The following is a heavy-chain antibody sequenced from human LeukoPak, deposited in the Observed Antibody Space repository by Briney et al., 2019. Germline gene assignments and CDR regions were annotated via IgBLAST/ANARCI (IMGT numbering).Heavy chain of an antibody. Sequence: GGSLRLSCAASGFTFSHYGMHWVRQAPGKGPEWVTFIRYDGSNKHYADSVKGRFTISRDNSKNTLYLQMNSLRAEDTAIYYCARERYYGSGEVIYWGQGTLVTVSS. CDR3: ARERYYGSGEVIY. V-gene: IGHV3-30*02. CDR1: GFTFSHYG. CDR2: IRYDGSNK. J-gene: IGHJ4*02. D-gene: IGHD3-10*01.